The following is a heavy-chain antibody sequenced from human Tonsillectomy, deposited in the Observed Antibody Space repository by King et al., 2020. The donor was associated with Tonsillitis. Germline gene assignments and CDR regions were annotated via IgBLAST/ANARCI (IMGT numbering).Heavy chain of an antibody. CDR3: ARRYYDFWSGYYAGGYYYMDV. J-gene: IGHJ6*03. CDR1: GGSISSGSYY. V-gene: IGHV4-61*02. Sequence: VQLQESGPGLVKPSQTLSITCTVSGGSISSGSYYWSWIRQPAGKGLEWIGRIYTSGSTNYNPSLKSRVNMSVDTSKNQFSLKLSSVTAADTAVYYCARRYYDFWSGYYAGGYYYMDVWGKGTTVTVSS. CDR2: IYTSGST. D-gene: IGHD3-3*01.